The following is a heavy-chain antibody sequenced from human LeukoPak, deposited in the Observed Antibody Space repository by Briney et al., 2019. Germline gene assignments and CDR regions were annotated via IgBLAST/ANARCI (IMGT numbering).Heavy chain of an antibody. J-gene: IGHJ6*03. CDR2: INHSGST. Sequence: SEALSLTCDVCGGSFSRHYWSWIRQPPGKGLEWIGEINHSGSTNYNPALKSRVTISVDTSKNQLSLKLSSVTAADTAVYYCARVGYYYDSSGYYLTYYYYMDVWGKGTTVTVS. V-gene: IGHV4-34*01. CDR3: ARVGYYYDSSGYYLTYYYYMDV. D-gene: IGHD3-22*01. CDR1: GGSFSRHY.